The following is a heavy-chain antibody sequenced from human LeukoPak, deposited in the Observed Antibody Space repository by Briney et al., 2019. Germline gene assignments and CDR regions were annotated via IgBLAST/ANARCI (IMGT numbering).Heavy chain of an antibody. J-gene: IGHJ4*02. CDR2: IIPIFGTA. D-gene: IGHD3-10*01. CDR1: GGTFSSYA. Sequence: SVKVYCKASGGTFSSYAISWVRQAPGQGLEWMGRIIPIFGTANYAQKFQGRVTITTDESTSTAYMELSSLRSEDTAVYYCASRTDYYGSGSPLDYWGQGTLVTVSS. V-gene: IGHV1-69*05. CDR3: ASRTDYYGSGSPLDY.